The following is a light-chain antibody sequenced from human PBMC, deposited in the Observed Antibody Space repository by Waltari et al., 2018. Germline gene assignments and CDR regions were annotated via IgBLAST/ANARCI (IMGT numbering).Light chain of an antibody. J-gene: IGLJ2*01. CDR1: KLGDKY. CDR2: EDK. Sequence: SYELTQPPSVSVSPGQTASITCSGDKLGDKYVCWYQQKPGPSPLLIIYEDKKRPSGIPGRFPGSNSGNTATLTISETQAMDEADYYCQAWDSLMIFGGGTKLTVL. V-gene: IGLV3-1*01. CDR3: QAWDSLMI.